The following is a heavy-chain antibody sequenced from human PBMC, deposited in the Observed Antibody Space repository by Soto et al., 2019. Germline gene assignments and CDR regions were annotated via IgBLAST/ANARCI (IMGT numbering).Heavy chain of an antibody. CDR3: ARDDRRGYSYGYSFDP. D-gene: IGHD5-18*01. CDR2: ISAYNGNT. CDR1: GYTFTSYG. J-gene: IGHJ5*02. V-gene: IGHV1-18*01. Sequence: AASVKVSCKASGYTFTSYGISWVRQAPGQGLEWMGWISAYNGNTNYAQKLQGRVTMTTDTSTSTAYMELRSLRSDDTAVYYCARDDRRGYSYGYSFDPWGQRTLVTVSS.